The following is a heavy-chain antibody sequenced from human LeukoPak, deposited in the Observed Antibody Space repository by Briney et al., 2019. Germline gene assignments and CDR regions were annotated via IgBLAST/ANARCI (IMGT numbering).Heavy chain of an antibody. Sequence: ASVKVSCKASGYTFTGFHIHWVRQAPGQGLEWMGLINPNSGGTNYAQNFQGRVTMSVDTSKNQFSLKLSSVTAADTAVYYCVRDSLYSNYFDYWGQGTLVTVSS. V-gene: IGHV1-2*02. CDR1: GYTFTGFH. J-gene: IGHJ4*02. CDR3: VRDSLYSNYFDY. D-gene: IGHD4-11*01. CDR2: INPNSGGT.